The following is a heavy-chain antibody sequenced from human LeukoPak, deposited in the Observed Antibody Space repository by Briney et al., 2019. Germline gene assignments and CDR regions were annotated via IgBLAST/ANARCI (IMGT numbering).Heavy chain of an antibody. J-gene: IGHJ4*02. V-gene: IGHV4-59*08. D-gene: IGHD1-26*01. CDR2: VYQSGTT. CDR3: ARHGGSLGYLDI. CDR1: GVSISSYY. Sequence: SETLSLTCTVSGVSISSYYWSWLRQSPGKGLVWIGYVYQSGTTSYNPSLKRRVTKSPVTSKNQFSLKVRAVPAEDTAVYYGARHGGSLGYLDIWGQGTLVTGSS.